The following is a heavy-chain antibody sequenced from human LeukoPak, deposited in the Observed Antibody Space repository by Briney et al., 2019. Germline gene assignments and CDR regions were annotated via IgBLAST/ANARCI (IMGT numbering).Heavy chain of an antibody. CDR3: ARGVFYYDTSGRGYYFDY. CDR2: IYTSGGT. D-gene: IGHD3-22*01. Sequence: SETLSLTCTVSGGSISSGNLYWSWIRQPAGKGLEWIGRIYTSGGTVYNPSLKSRVTMSVDTSKNQFSLKLSSVTAADTAVYYCARGVFYYDTSGRGYYFDYWGQGTLVTVSS. J-gene: IGHJ4*02. CDR1: GGSISSGNLY. V-gene: IGHV4-61*02.